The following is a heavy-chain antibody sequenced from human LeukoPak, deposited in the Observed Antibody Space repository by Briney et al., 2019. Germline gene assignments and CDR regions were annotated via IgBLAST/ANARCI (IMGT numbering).Heavy chain of an antibody. CDR2: IYPGDSDT. CDR3: ARQIAAAGNNFDY. Sequence: GESLKISCKGSGYSFTSYWIGWVRQMPGKGLEWMGIIYPGDSDTRYSPSFQGQVTISADKSISTAYLQWSSLEASDTAMYYCARQIAAAGNNFDYWGQGTLVTVSS. CDR1: GYSFTSYW. J-gene: IGHJ4*02. D-gene: IGHD6-13*01. V-gene: IGHV5-51*01.